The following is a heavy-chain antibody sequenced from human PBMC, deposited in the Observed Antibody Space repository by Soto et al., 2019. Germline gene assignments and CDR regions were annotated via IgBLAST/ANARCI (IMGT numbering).Heavy chain of an antibody. D-gene: IGHD4-17*01. CDR1: GFTFSSYA. CDR2: ISGSGGST. J-gene: IGHJ6*02. V-gene: IGHV3-23*01. CDR3: AYGDSRSSFHYYCGMDV. Sequence: EVQLSESGGGLVQPGGSLRLSCAASGFTFSSYAMSWVRQAPGKGLEWVSAISGSGGSTYYADSVKGRFTISRDNSRNTLYLRMNSLRAEDTAVYYCAYGDSRSSFHYYCGMDVWGHGTTVTVSS.